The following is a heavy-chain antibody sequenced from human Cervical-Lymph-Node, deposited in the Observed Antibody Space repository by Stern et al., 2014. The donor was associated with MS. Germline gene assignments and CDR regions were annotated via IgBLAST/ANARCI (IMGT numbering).Heavy chain of an antibody. CDR1: GFTFTGYY. Sequence: VQLVESGAEVKKPGASVKVSCKASGFTFTGYYMHWVRQAPGQGLEWMGRINPTSGGTNYAQKFQGRVTMTRDTSISTAYMELSRLRSDDTAVYYCARGPNMVRGISFDYWGQGTLVTVSS. CDR3: ARGPNMVRGISFDY. V-gene: IGHV1-2*06. CDR2: INPTSGGT. D-gene: IGHD3-10*01. J-gene: IGHJ4*02.